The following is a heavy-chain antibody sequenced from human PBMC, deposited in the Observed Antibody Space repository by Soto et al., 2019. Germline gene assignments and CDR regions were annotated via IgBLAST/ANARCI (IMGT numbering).Heavy chain of an antibody. V-gene: IGHV3-30*03. CDR1: GFTFSSYG. Sequence: QVQLVESGGGVVQPGRSLRLSCAASGFTFSSYGMHWVRQAPGKGQEWVAVISYDGSNKHYADSVKGRFTISRDNSKNTLYLQMNSLRAEDTAVYYCATDPTRQSGYFDYGGQGTLVTVSS. D-gene: IGHD2-8*02. J-gene: IGHJ4*02. CDR3: ATDPTRQSGYFDY. CDR2: ISYDGSNK.